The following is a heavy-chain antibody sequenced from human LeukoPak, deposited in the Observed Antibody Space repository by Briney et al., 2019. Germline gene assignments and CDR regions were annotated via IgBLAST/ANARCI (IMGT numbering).Heavy chain of an antibody. D-gene: IGHD6-13*01. CDR2: IRYDGSIK. J-gene: IGHJ5*02. V-gene: IGHV3-30*02. Sequence: GGSLRLSCAASGFTFSSYGMHWVRQAPGKGLEWVAFIRYDGSIKYYADSVKGRFTISRDNSKNTLYLQMNSLRAEDTAVYYCARTGPHSSSWYVPSGSWGQGTLVTVSS. CDR1: GFTFSSYG. CDR3: ARTGPHSSSWYVPSGS.